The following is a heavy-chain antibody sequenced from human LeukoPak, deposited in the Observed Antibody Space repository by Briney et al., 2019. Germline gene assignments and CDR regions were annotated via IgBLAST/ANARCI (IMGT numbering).Heavy chain of an antibody. Sequence: SETLSLTCTVSGGSISSGGYYWSWIRPHPGKGLEWIGYIYYSGSTYYNPSLKSRVTISVDTSKNQFSLKLSSVTAADTAVYYCARTYYYGSGGGDWFDPWGQGTLVTVSS. J-gene: IGHJ5*02. CDR2: IYYSGST. D-gene: IGHD3-10*01. V-gene: IGHV4-31*03. CDR1: GGSISSGGYY. CDR3: ARTYYYGSGGGDWFDP.